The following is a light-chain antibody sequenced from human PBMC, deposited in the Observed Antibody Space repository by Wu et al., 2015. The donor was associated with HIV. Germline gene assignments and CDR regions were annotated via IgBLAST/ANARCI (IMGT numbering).Light chain of an antibody. V-gene: IGKV3-20*01. CDR2: GAS. CDR1: QSVSSSY. CDR3: QQYGSSPPGIT. Sequence: EIVLTQSPGTLSLSPGERGTLSCRASQSVSSSYLAWYQQKPGQAPRLLIYGASSRATGIPDRFSGSGSGTDFTLTISRLEPEGFAVYYCQQYGSSPPGITFGQGTRLEIK. J-gene: IGKJ5*01.